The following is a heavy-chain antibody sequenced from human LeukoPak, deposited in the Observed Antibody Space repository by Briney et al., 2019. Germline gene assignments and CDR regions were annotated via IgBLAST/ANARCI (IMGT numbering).Heavy chain of an antibody. CDR1: GGSISSSSYY. D-gene: IGHD1-26*01. J-gene: IGHJ4*02. CDR2: IYYSGST. V-gene: IGHV4-39*07. Sequence: SETLSLTCTVSGGSISSSSYYWGWIRQPPGKGLEWIGSIYYSGSTYYNPSLKSRVTISVDTSKNQFSLKLSSVTAADTAVYYCAREVGIYATQPWYYFDYWGQGTLVTVSS. CDR3: AREVGIYATQPWYYFDY.